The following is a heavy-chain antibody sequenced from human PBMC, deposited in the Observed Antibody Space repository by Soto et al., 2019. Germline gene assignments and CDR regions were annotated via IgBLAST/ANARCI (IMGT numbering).Heavy chain of an antibody. CDR2: IKSKTDGGTT. Sequence: GGSLRLSCAASGFTFSNAWMSWVRQAPGKGLEWVGRIKSKTDGGTTDYAAPVKGRFTISRDDSKNTLYLQMNSLKTEDTAVYYCARQSTGYSVEVDYWGQGTLVTVSS. D-gene: IGHD6-13*01. V-gene: IGHV3-15*01. J-gene: IGHJ4*02. CDR3: ARQSTGYSVEVDY. CDR1: GFTFSNAW.